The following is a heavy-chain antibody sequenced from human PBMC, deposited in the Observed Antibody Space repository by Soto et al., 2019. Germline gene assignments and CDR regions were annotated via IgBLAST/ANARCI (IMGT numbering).Heavy chain of an antibody. CDR2: IIPILGIP. CDR3: ARFRGAYGMDV. Sequence: QVQLVQSGAEVKKPGSSVKVSCKASGGTFSSYTISWVRQAPGQGLEWLVRIIPILGIPNYAQKFQCRVTIAADKSTSTAYMELSSLRSEDTAVYYCARFRGAYGMDVWGQGTTVTVAS. CDR1: GGTFSSYT. J-gene: IGHJ6*02. V-gene: IGHV1-69*02. D-gene: IGHD3-16*01.